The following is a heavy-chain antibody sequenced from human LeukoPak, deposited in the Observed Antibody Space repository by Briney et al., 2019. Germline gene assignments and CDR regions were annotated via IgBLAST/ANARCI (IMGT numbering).Heavy chain of an antibody. D-gene: IGHD1-7*01. J-gene: IGHJ4*02. CDR2: INADNTNT. CDR1: GGTFSSYA. CDR3: ARDREAGTILFDY. V-gene: IGHV1-3*01. Sequence: ASVKVSCKASGGTFSSYAIHWVRQAPGQRLEWMGWINADNTNTKYSQKFQGRVTITRDTSASTAYMELSSLRSEDTAVYYCARDREAGTILFDYWGQGTLVTVSS.